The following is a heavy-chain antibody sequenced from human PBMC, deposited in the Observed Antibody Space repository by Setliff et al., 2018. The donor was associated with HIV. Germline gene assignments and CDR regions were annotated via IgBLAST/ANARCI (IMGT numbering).Heavy chain of an antibody. Sequence: SETLSLTCTVSGASIRGFYWTWVRQSPGKGLEWIGHIFYNGDTTYNPSLKSRLTMSVDTSNRQFSLKLTSVTAADGAVYHCARQVSIPGVAVTPLDYWGQGSLVTVSS. V-gene: IGHV4-59*08. CDR2: IFYNGDT. CDR3: ARQVSIPGVAVTPLDY. J-gene: IGHJ4*02. D-gene: IGHD3-3*01. CDR1: GASIRGFY.